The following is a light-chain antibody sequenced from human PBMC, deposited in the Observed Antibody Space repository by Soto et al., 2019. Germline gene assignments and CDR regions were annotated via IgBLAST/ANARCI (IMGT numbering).Light chain of an antibody. CDR3: QQRTDRPPWT. J-gene: IGKJ1*01. Sequence: EIVMTQSPATLSVSPGEGATLSCRASQGIGSTLAWYQHKPGQTPRLLIYDASTRATGVPARFSGSGSGTEFTLTINSLEPEDFAVYYCQQRTDRPPWTFGQGTKVESK. CDR1: QGIGST. V-gene: IGKV3-11*01. CDR2: DAS.